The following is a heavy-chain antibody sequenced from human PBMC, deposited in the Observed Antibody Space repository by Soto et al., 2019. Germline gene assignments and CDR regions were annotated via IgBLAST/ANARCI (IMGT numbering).Heavy chain of an antibody. Sequence: QLQLQESGPGLVKPSETLSLTCTVSGGSISSSSYYWGWIRQPPGKGLEWIGSIYYSGSTYYNPSLKSRVTISVDTSKNQFSLKLSSVTAADTAVYYCARHQLSGWPYFDYWGQGTLVTVSS. CDR1: GGSISSSSYY. CDR3: ARHQLSGWPYFDY. V-gene: IGHV4-39*01. D-gene: IGHD6-19*01. J-gene: IGHJ4*02. CDR2: IYYSGST.